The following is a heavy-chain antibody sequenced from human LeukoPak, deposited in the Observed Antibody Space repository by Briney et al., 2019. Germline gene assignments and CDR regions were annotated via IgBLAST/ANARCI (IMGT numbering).Heavy chain of an antibody. Sequence: SETLSLTCTVSGGSISSSSYYWGWIRQPPGKGLEWIGSIYYSGSTYYNPSLKSRVTISVDTSKNQFSLKLSSVTAADTAVYYCARRPSSSGKFDYWGQGTLVTVSS. D-gene: IGHD3-22*01. CDR1: GGSISSSSYY. V-gene: IGHV4-39*01. CDR3: ARRPSSSGKFDY. CDR2: IYYSGST. J-gene: IGHJ4*02.